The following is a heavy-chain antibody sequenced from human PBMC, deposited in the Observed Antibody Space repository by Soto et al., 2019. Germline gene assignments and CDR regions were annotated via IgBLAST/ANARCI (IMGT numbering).Heavy chain of an antibody. CDR3: AREAVYDYVWGSYRYPYYYGMDV. J-gene: IGHJ6*02. CDR2: ISSSSSTI. D-gene: IGHD3-16*02. V-gene: IGHV3-48*02. CDR1: GFTFSSYS. Sequence: GGSLRFSCAASGFTFSSYSMNWVRQAPGKGLEWVSYISSSSSTIYYADSVKGRFTISRDNAKNSLYLQMNSLRDEDTAVYYCAREAVYDYVWGSYRYPYYYGMDVWGQGTTVTVSS.